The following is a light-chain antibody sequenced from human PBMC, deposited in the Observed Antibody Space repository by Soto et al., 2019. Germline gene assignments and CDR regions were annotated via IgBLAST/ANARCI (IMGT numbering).Light chain of an antibody. J-gene: IGKJ5*01. CDR1: QNITNN. CDR2: HAS. Sequence: DIQMTQSPSSLSASIGYIFTITCQASQNITNNLSWYQQKPGKAPNLLIYHASKLAKGVTSRFSGSGSGTDFSFVITSLKSEDLAKYYCQQYYGLHTLTFGHGTRLEIK. V-gene: IGKV1-33*01. CDR3: QQYYGLHTLT.